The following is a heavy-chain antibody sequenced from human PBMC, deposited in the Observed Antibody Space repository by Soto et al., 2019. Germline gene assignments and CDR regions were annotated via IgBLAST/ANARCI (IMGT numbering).Heavy chain of an antibody. CDR3: ARHPLEYSGYVNFDD. CDR1: GFTFSGYW. J-gene: IGHJ4*02. CDR2: IGEDGSEK. Sequence: GGSLRLSCAASGFTFSGYWMSWVRQAPGKGLEWVANIGEDGSEKYYVDSVEGRFTISRDNAKNSLYLQMNSLRAEDTAVYYCARHPLEYSGYVNFDDWGQETLVTVSS. D-gene: IGHD5-12*01. V-gene: IGHV3-7*01.